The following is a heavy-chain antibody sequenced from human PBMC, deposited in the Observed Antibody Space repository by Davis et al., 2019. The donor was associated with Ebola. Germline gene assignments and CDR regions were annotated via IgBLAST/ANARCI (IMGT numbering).Heavy chain of an antibody. CDR3: AADQEFRYYYGMDV. Sequence: ASVKVSCKVSEYTLAELSIHWVRQAPGKGLEWMGSFDPEHGGAIYSQKFQGRVSMTDDTSTDTTYMELSSLRSEDTAVYYCAADQEFRYYYGMDVWGKGTTVTVSS. V-gene: IGHV1-24*01. CDR1: EYTLAELS. J-gene: IGHJ6*04. D-gene: IGHD3-10*01. CDR2: FDPEHGGA.